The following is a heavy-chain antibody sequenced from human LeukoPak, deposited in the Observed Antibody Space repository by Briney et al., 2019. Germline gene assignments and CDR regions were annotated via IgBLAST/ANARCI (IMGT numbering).Heavy chain of an antibody. CDR3: AREAAAGTDY. CDR1: GGSISSYY. D-gene: IGHD6-13*01. J-gene: IGHJ4*02. CDR2: IYYSGST. Sequence: SETLSLTCTVSGGSISSYYWSWTRQPPGQGLEWIGYIYYSGSTNYNPSLKSRVTISVDTSKNQFSLKLSSVTAADTAVYYCAREAAAGTDYWGQGTLVTVSS. V-gene: IGHV4-59*01.